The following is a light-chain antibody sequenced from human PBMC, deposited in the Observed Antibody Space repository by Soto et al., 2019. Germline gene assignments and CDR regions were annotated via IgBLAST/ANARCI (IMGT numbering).Light chain of an antibody. CDR1: QSISNW. Sequence: DIQMTQSPSTLSSSLGDRVSITCRASQSISNWLAWYQQKPGKAPKLLIYDASSLESGVPSRFSGSGSGTEFTLTISSLKNEDFATYYCQHYNIFSRTFGQGTKVDIK. J-gene: IGKJ1*01. CDR3: QHYNIFSRT. CDR2: DAS. V-gene: IGKV1-5*01.